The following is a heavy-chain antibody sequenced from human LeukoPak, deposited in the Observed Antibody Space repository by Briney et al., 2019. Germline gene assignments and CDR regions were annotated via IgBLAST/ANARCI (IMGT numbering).Heavy chain of an antibody. Sequence: GESLKISCKGSGYSFTSYWIGWVRQMPGKGLEWMGIFYPGDSDTRYSPSFQGQVTISADKSISTAYLQWSSLKASDTAMYYCARSPTYYYDSSKTSDYYYGMDVWGQGTTVTVSS. CDR1: GYSFTSYW. D-gene: IGHD3-22*01. V-gene: IGHV5-51*01. CDR2: FYPGDSDT. J-gene: IGHJ6*02. CDR3: ARSPTYYYDSSKTSDYYYGMDV.